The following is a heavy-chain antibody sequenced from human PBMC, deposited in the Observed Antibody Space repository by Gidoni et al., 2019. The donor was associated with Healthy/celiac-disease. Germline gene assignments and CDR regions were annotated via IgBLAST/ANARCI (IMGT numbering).Heavy chain of an antibody. V-gene: IGHV4-59*08. Sequence: QVQLQESGPGLVKPSETLSLTCNGYGGSISSYYWSWIRQPPGKGLEWIGYIYYSGSTNYNPSLKSRVTISVDTSKNQFSLKLSSVTAADTAVYYCARHVAGIAVADDAFDIWGQGTMVTVSS. CDR3: ARHVAGIAVADDAFDI. D-gene: IGHD6-19*01. J-gene: IGHJ3*02. CDR1: GGSISSYY. CDR2: IYYSGST.